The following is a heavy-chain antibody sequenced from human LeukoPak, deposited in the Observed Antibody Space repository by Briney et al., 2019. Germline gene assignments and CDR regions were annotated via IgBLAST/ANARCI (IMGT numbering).Heavy chain of an antibody. CDR2: ISTSSIYI. J-gene: IGHJ3*02. Sequence: GGSLRLSCAASGFTFSSYSMNWVRQAPGKGLEWVSSISTSSIYIYYADSVKGRFTISRDSAKKSVHLQMNSLRAEDTAVYYCARGASVVAGSDNAFDIWGQGTMVTVSS. CDR1: GFTFSSYS. V-gene: IGHV3-21*01. D-gene: IGHD6-19*01. CDR3: ARGASVVAGSDNAFDI.